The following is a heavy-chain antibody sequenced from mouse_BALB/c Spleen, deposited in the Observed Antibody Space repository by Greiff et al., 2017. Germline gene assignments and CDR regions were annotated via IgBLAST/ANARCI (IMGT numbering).Heavy chain of an antibody. V-gene: IGHV5-17*02. Sequence: DVMLVESGGGLVQPGGSRKLSCAASGFTFSSFGMHWVRQAPEKGLEWVAYISSGSSTIYYADTVKGRFTISRDNPKNTLFLQMTSLRSEDTAMYYCARPNYYGRYFDVWGAGTTVTVSS. CDR1: GFTFSSFG. CDR2: ISSGSSTI. D-gene: IGHD1-1*01. J-gene: IGHJ1*01. CDR3: ARPNYYGRYFDV.